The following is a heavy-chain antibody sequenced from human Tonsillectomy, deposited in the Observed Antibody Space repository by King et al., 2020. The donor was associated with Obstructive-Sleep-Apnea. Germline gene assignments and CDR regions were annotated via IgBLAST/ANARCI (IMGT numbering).Heavy chain of an antibody. CDR3: AREGAAGTNCFDP. V-gene: IGHV4-39*07. CDR2: IYYSGRT. Sequence: LQLQESGPGLVKPSETLSLTCTVSGGSISTSNVYWGWIRQSPGRGLEWIGTIYYSGRTSYSPSLKSRVTLSVDTPKNQFSLMLTSVTAADTAVYYCAREGAAGTNCFDPWGQGTLVTVSS. D-gene: IGHD6-13*01. CDR1: GGSISTSNVY. J-gene: IGHJ5*02.